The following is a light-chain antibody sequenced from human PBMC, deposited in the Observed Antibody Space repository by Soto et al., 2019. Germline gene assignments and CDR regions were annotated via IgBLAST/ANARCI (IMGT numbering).Light chain of an antibody. CDR3: QTWGTGTRGV. Sequence: QSVLTQSPSASASLGASVKLTCTLSSGHSSYAIAWHQQQPEKGPRYLMKLNSDGSHSKGDVIPDRFSGSSSGAERYLTISSLQSEDEADYYCQTWGTGTRGVFGGGTKVTVL. J-gene: IGLJ3*02. CDR2: LNSDGSH. CDR1: SGHSSYA. V-gene: IGLV4-69*01.